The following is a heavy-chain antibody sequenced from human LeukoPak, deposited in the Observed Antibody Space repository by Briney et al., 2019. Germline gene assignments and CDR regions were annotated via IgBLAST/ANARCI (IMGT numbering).Heavy chain of an antibody. CDR2: IIPIFGTA. D-gene: IGHD2-2*01. CDR1: GGTFSSYA. J-gene: IGHJ4*02. CDR3: ASFYCSSTSCYLTFDY. V-gene: IGHV1-69*13. Sequence: SVKVSCKASGGTFSSYAISWVRQAPGQGLEWMGGIIPIFGTANYAQKFQGRVTITADESTSTAYMELSSLRSEDTAVYYRASFYCSSTSCYLTFDYWGQGTLVTVSS.